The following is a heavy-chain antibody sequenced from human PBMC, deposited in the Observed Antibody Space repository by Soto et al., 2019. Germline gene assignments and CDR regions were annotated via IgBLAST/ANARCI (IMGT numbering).Heavy chain of an antibody. CDR3: AKGEPSSSWLGLRVSEYYY. CDR1: GFTFSSYA. V-gene: IGHV3-23*01. CDR2: ISGSGGST. J-gene: IGHJ4*02. D-gene: IGHD6-13*01. Sequence: EVQLLESGGGLVQPGGSLRLSCAASGFTFSSYAMSWVRQAPGKGLEWVSAISGSGGSTYYADSVKGRFTISRDNSKNTRYLQMNSLRAEDTAVYYCAKGEPSSSWLGLRVSEYYYWGQGTLVTVSS.